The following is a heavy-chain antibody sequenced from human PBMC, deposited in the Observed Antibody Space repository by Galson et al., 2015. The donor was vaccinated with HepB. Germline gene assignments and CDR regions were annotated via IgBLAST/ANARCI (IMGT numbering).Heavy chain of an antibody. CDR2: IFAGGGST. J-gene: IGHJ4*02. V-gene: IGHV1-46*01. CDR1: GYTLTNYH. Sequence: SVKVSCKASGYTLTNYHFHWVRLAPGQGPEWMGKIFAGGGSTRYAERFQGRVTLTRDSSTSTIYMEVSSLRSDDTAVYYCARETPDPYYFDYWGQGTLVTVST. D-gene: IGHD2-15*01. CDR3: ARETPDPYYFDY.